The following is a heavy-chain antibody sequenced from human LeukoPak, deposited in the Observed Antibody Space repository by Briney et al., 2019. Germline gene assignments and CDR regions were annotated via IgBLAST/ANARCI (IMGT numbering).Heavy chain of an antibody. CDR1: GFTFDDYA. D-gene: IGHD3-22*01. Sequence: GRSLRLSCAASGFTFDDYAMHWVRQAPGKGLEWVSGISWNSGSIGYADSVKGRFTISRDNSKNTLYLQMNSLRAEDTAVYYCAKDTYYDSSGYYSAFDYWGQGTLVTVSS. J-gene: IGHJ4*02. CDR3: AKDTYYDSSGYYSAFDY. CDR2: ISWNSGSI. V-gene: IGHV3-9*01.